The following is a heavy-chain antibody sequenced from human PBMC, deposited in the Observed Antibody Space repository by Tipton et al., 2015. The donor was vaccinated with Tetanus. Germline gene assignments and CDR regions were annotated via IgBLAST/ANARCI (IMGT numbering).Heavy chain of an antibody. J-gene: IGHJ4*02. CDR2: ISNSGRT. CDR1: GDSVRSGDYQ. CDR3: ARANFDFPKKGPFDS. D-gene: IGHD3-3*01. V-gene: IGHV4-61*08. Sequence: TLSLTCTVSGDSVRSGDYQWNWIRQSPGKGLEWLAYISNSGRTNSNYDLKSRISISRDTSKNQFSLSLTSVTAADTAVYYCARANFDFPKKGPFDSWGQGIPVIVSA.